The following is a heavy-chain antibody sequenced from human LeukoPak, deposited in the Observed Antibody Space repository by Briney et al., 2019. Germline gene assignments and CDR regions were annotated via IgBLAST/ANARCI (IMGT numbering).Heavy chain of an antibody. CDR3: ARTYYDFWSGSSDWFDP. CDR2: IYYSGST. Sequence: SETLSLTCTVSGGSISSSSYYWGWIRQPPGKGLEWIGSIYYSGSTYYNPSLKSRVTISVDTSKNQFSLKLSSVTAADTAVYYCARTYYDFWSGSSDWFDPWGQGTLVTVSS. V-gene: IGHV4-39*01. D-gene: IGHD3-3*01. CDR1: GGSISSSSYY. J-gene: IGHJ5*02.